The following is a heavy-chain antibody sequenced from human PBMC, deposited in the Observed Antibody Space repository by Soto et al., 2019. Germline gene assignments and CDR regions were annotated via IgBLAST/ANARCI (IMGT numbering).Heavy chain of an antibody. CDR1: GGSISSGSYS. J-gene: IGHJ5*02. CDR2: IYHSGST. CDR3: ARDRGVDSWFDP. V-gene: IGHV4-30-2*01. Sequence: SETLSLTCVVSGGSISSGSYSWSWIRQPPGKGLEWIGYIYHSGSTYYNPSLKSRVTISLDRSKNQFSLKLSSVTAADTAVYYCARDRGVDSWFDPWGQGTLVTVSS. D-gene: IGHD2-8*01.